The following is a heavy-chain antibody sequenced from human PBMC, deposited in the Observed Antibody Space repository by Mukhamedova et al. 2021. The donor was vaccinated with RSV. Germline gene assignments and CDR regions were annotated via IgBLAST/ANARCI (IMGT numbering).Heavy chain of an antibody. J-gene: IGHJ6*02. Sequence: WMGLVDPEDGETIYAEKFQGRVTITADTSTDTAYMELSSLRSEDTAVYYCATDGSGYSDMGVWGQGTTVTVSS. CDR3: ATDGSGYSDMGV. V-gene: IGHV1-69-2*01. CDR2: VDPEDGET. D-gene: IGHD3-3*01.